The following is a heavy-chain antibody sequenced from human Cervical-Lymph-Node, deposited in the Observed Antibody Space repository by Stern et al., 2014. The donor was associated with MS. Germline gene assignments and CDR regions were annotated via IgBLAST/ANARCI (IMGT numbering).Heavy chain of an antibody. CDR2: IVVGSGNT. V-gene: IGHV1-58*01. Sequence: MQLVQSGPEVKKPGTSVKVSCKASGFTFTSSAVQWVRQARGQRLEWKGWIVVGSGNTIYAQKFQERVTITRDMSTSTAYMELSSLRSEDTAVYYCAAEPMYYSDSVGAFDIWGQGTMVTVSS. J-gene: IGHJ3*02. D-gene: IGHD3-22*01. CDR1: GFTFTSSA. CDR3: AAEPMYYSDSVGAFDI.